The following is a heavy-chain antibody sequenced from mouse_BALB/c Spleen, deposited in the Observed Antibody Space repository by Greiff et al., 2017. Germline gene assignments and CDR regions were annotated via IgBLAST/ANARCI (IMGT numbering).Heavy chain of an antibody. CDR3: ARDEKDYYDYDDGDYYAMDY. CDR2: INSNGGST. V-gene: IGHV5-6-3*01. CDR1: GFTFSSYG. J-gene: IGHJ4*01. D-gene: IGHD2-4*01. Sequence: EVKLVESGGGLVQPGGSLKLSCAASGFTFSSYGMSWVRQTPDKRLELVATINSNGGSTYYPDSVKGRFTISRDNAKNTLYLQMSSLKSEDTAMYYCARDEKDYYDYDDGDYYAMDYWGQGTSVTVSS.